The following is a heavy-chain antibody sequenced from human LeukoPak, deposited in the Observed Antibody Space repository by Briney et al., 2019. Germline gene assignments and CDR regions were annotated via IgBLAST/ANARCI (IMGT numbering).Heavy chain of an antibody. CDR1: GGTFSSYA. J-gene: IGHJ4*02. V-gene: IGHV1-69*13. CDR3: ARDLGDGYSSSWYFDY. Sequence: VASVTVSCKASGGTFSSYAISWVRQAPGQGLEWMGGIIPIFGTANYAQKFQGRVTITADESTSTAYMELSSLRSEDTAVYYCARDLGDGYSSSWYFDYWGQGTLVTVSS. D-gene: IGHD6-13*01. CDR2: IIPIFGTA.